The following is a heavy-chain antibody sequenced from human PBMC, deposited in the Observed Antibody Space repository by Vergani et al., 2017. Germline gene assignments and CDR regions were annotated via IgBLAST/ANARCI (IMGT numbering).Heavy chain of an antibody. D-gene: IGHD3-3*01. CDR2: ISGSGGST. CDR1: GFTFSSYA. V-gene: IGHV3-23*01. Sequence: EVQLLESGGGLVQPGGSLRLSCAASGFTFSSYAMSWVRQAPGKGLEWVSAISGSGGSTYYADSVKGRFTISRDNSKNTLYLQMNSLRAEDTAVYYCAKAGGPYDFWSGSSFDPWGQGTLVTVSS. CDR3: AKAGGPYDFWSGSSFDP. J-gene: IGHJ5*02.